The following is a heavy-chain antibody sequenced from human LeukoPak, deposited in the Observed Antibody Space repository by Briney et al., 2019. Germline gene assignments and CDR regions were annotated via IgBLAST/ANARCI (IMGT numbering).Heavy chain of an antibody. CDR2: INWNGGST. J-gene: IGHJ4*02. CDR3: AREHEAAAGTPFGY. V-gene: IGHV3-20*04. Sequence: GGSLRLSCAASGFTFDDYGMSWVRHAPGKGLEWVSGINWNGGSTGYADSVKGRFTISRDNAKNSLYLQMNSLRAEDTALYYCAREHEAAAGTPFGYWGQGTLVTVSS. D-gene: IGHD6-13*01. CDR1: GFTFDDYG.